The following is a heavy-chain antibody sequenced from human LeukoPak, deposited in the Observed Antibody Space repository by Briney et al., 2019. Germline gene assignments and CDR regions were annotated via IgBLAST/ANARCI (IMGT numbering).Heavy chain of an antibody. D-gene: IGHD2-2*01. CDR3: AGDTEGTIVVVPAAKY. J-gene: IGHJ4*02. Sequence: GGSLRLSCAASGFTFSSYEVNWVRQAPGKGLEWVSYISSSGSTIYYADSVKGRFTISRYNAKNSLYLQMNSLRAEDTAVYYCAGDTEGTIVVVPAAKYWGQGTLVTVSS. CDR1: GFTFSSYE. V-gene: IGHV3-48*03. CDR2: ISSSGSTI.